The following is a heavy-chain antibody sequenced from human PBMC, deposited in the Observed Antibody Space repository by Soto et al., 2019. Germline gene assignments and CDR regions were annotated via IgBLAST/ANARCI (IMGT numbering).Heavy chain of an antibody. Sequence: PSETLSLTCTVSGGSISSSNYFWGWIRQPPGKGLEWIGSMYYSGSTYYNPSLKSRVTISVDTSKNQFSLKLSSVTPEDTAVYYCARAYCSGGSCWAWSNWFDPWGQGTLVTVSS. D-gene: IGHD2-15*01. CDR2: MYYSGST. CDR3: ARAYCSGGSCWAWSNWFDP. V-gene: IGHV4-39*02. J-gene: IGHJ5*02. CDR1: GGSISSSNYF.